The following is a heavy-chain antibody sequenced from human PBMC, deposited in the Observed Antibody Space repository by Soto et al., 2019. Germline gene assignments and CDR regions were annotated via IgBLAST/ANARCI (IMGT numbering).Heavy chain of an antibody. CDR1: GVSISSSSYY. J-gene: IGHJ4*02. CDR2: IYFSGST. CDR3: ARHGSY. Sequence: TLSLTCTVSGVSISSSSYYWGWIRQTPGKGLEWIGTIYFSGSTYYNPSLKSRVAISVDRSKNQFSLNLTSVTAADTAVYYCARHGSYWGPGTLVTVSS. V-gene: IGHV4-39*01.